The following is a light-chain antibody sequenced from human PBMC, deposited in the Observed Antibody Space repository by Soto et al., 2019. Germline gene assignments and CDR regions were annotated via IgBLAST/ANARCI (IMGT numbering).Light chain of an antibody. CDR3: QQYYSTPLT. CDR2: WAS. Sequence: DIVMTQSPDSLAVSLGERATINGKSSQRVLYSSNNKNYLAWYQQKPGQPPKLLIYWASTRESGVPDRFSGSGSGTDFTLTISSLQAGDVAVYYCQQYYSTPLTFGGGTKVEIK. J-gene: IGKJ4*01. V-gene: IGKV4-1*01. CDR1: QRVLYSSNNKNY.